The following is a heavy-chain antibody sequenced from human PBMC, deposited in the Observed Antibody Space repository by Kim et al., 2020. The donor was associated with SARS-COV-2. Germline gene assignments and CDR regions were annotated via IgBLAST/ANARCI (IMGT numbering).Heavy chain of an antibody. CDR3: ARRGQGSGYYYGSGAYYYGMVV. CDR2: IYPGDSDT. J-gene: IGHJ6*02. D-gene: IGHD3-10*01. CDR1: GYSFTSYW. Sequence: GESLKISCKGSGYSFTSYWIGWVRQMPGKGLEWMGIIYPGDSDTRYSPSFQGQVTISADKSISTAYLQWSSLKASDTAMYYCARRGQGSGYYYGSGAYYYGMVVWGQGTTVTVSS. V-gene: IGHV5-51*01.